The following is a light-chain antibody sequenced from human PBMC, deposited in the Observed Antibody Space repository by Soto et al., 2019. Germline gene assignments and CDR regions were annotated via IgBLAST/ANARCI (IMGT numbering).Light chain of an antibody. CDR2: GXX. CDR3: QQYGSSGT. J-gene: IGKJ1*01. Sequence: EIVLTQSPGTLSLSPGERATLSCRASQSVSNNYLAWYQQKPGQAPRLLIXGXXNRATGIPDRFSGSGSGTDFTLTISRLEPEDFAVYYCQQYGSSGTFGQGTKVDIK. V-gene: IGKV3-20*01. CDR1: QSVSNNY.